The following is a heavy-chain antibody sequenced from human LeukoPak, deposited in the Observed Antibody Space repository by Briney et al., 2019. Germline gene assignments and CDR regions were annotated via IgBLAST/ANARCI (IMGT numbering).Heavy chain of an antibody. Sequence: GGSLRLSCAASGFTFSSYAMSWVRQAPGKGLEWGSTISGSGGSTYYADSVKGRFTISRDNSKNTLYLQMNSLRAEDTAVYYCAKGDFDWLLSSYYYYGMDVWGQGTTVTVSS. CDR1: GFTFSSYA. V-gene: IGHV3-23*01. CDR2: ISGSGGST. D-gene: IGHD3-9*01. J-gene: IGHJ6*02. CDR3: AKGDFDWLLSSYYYYGMDV.